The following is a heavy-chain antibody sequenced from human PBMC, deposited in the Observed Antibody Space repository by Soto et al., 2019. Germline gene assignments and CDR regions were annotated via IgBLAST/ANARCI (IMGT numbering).Heavy chain of an antibody. CDR3: ARDPSYCSSTSCPDYYGMDV. J-gene: IGHJ6*02. D-gene: IGHD2-2*01. Sequence: QVQLVQSGAEVKKPGSSVKVSCKASGGTFSSYTISWVRQAPGQGLEWMGRLIPILGIANYAQKFQGRVTITADKSTSTAYMELSSLRSEYTAVYYCARDPSYCSSTSCPDYYGMDVGGQGTTVTVSS. V-gene: IGHV1-69*08. CDR1: GGTFSSYT. CDR2: LIPILGIA.